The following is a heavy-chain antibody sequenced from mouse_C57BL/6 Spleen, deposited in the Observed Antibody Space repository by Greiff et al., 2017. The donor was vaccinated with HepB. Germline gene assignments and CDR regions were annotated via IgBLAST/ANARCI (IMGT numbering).Heavy chain of an antibody. CDR1: GYTFTDYE. CDR3: TGLYYDYDGGFAY. J-gene: IGHJ3*01. Sequence: QVQLKQSGAELVRPGASVTLSCKASGYTFTDYEMHWVKQTPVHGLEWIGAIDPETGGTAYNQKFKGKAILTADKSSSTAYMELRSLTSEDSAVYYCTGLYYDYDGGFAYWGQGTLVTVSA. V-gene: IGHV1-15*01. CDR2: IDPETGGT. D-gene: IGHD2-4*01.